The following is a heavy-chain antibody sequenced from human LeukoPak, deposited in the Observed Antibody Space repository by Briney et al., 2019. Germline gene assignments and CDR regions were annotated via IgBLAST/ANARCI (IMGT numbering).Heavy chain of an antibody. V-gene: IGHV4-59*01. D-gene: IGHD3-16*01. CDR3: ARDRELGS. CDR2: IYNSGST. J-gene: IGHJ5*02. CDR1: GGSISIYY. Sequence: SETLSLTCIVSGGSISIYYWNWIRQPPGKGLEWIGYIYNSGSTDYNSSLKRRVTISADTSKNQFSLKLTSVTAADTAVYYCARDRELGSWGQGILVTVSS.